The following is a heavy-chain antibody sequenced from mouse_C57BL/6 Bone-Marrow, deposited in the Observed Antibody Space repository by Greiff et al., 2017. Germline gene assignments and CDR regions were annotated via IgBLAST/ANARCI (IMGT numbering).Heavy chain of an antibody. CDR3: ATYYGSNYYAMDY. V-gene: IGHV3-6*01. CDR1: GYSITSGYY. D-gene: IGHD1-1*01. Sequence: EVKLVESGPGLVKPSQSLSLTCSVTGYSITSGYYWNWIRQFPGNKLEWMGYISYDGSNNYNPSLKNRISITRDTSKNQFFLKLNSVTTEDTATYYCATYYGSNYYAMDYWGQGTSVTVSS. CDR2: ISYDGSN. J-gene: IGHJ4*01.